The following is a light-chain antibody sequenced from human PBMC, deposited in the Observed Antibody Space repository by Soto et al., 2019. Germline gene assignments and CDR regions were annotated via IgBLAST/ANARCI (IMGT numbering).Light chain of an antibody. CDR1: QSISSY. V-gene: IGKV1-39*01. Sequence: DIPMTQSPSSLSASVGDRVTITCRASQSISSYLNWYQQKSGEAPKLLIYAASSLQSGVPSRFSGSGSGTDFALTISRLETDDSAVYYCQQYGGSPFTFGPGTKVDIK. CDR3: QQYGGSPFT. J-gene: IGKJ3*01. CDR2: AAS.